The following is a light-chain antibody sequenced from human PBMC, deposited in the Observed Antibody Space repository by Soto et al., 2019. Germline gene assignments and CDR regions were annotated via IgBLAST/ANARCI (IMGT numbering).Light chain of an antibody. J-gene: IGLJ1*01. V-gene: IGLV2-14*01. CDR1: SSDVGDYNY. Sequence: QSALTQPASVSGSPGQSITISCTGTSSDVGDYNYVSWYQQHPGKAPKLMIYEVRNRPSGVSNRFSGSKSGNTASLAISGRQAEDEADYYCSSYTSSSTAVFGTGTKLTVL. CDR2: EVR. CDR3: SSYTSSSTAV.